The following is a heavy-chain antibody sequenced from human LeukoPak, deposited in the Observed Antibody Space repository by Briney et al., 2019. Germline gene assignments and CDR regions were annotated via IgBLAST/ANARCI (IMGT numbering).Heavy chain of an antibody. Sequence: QPGGSLRLSCAASGFTFSNYGMNWVRQAPGKGLEWVSIITSGVGITYYADSVKGRFTISRDNSKNTLYLQMNSLRVEDTAMYFCAKDIQLSTWGLGTMVTVSS. J-gene: IGHJ3*01. CDR2: ITSGVGIT. V-gene: IGHV3-23*01. CDR3: AKDIQLST. D-gene: IGHD5-24*01. CDR1: GFTFSNYG.